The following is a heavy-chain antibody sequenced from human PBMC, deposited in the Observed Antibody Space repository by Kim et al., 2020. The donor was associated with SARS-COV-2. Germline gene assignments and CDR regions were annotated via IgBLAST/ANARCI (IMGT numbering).Heavy chain of an antibody. CDR2: INPNSGGT. Sequence: ASVKVSCKASGYTFTGYYMHWVRQAPGQGLEWMGWINPNSGGTHYAQKFQGRVTMTRDTSISTAYMELSRVKSDDTAVYYCARLRIICSGGRCYYFDYWGQGTLVTVSS. V-gene: IGHV1-2*02. CDR1: GYTFTGYY. D-gene: IGHD2-15*01. CDR3: ARLRIICSGGRCYYFDY. J-gene: IGHJ4*02.